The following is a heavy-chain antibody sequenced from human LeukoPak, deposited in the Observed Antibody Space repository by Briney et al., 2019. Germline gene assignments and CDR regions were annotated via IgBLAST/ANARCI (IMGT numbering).Heavy chain of an antibody. CDR3: AKDIVPRDNWADGFDI. J-gene: IGHJ3*02. D-gene: IGHD1-20*01. CDR1: GFAFDDYA. Sequence: GSLGLSCAASGFAFDDYAMHWVRQAPGKGLEWVSLITGDGGSTYYADSVKGRFTISRDNSKNSLYLQMNSLRTEDTALYYCAKDIVPRDNWADGFDIWGQGTMVTVSS. CDR2: ITGDGGST. V-gene: IGHV3-43*02.